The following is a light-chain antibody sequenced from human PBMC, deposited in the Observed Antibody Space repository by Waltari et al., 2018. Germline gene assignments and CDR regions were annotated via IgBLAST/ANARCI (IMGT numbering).Light chain of an antibody. Sequence: QSALTQPASVSGSPGQSITISCTRSSSDLGGYSFVSWYQQHPGKAPKLMIYDVSHRPSGVSTRFSGSKSCNTASLTISGLQPEDEADYYCSSYTSIIPPFLFGTGTKVTVL. CDR3: SSYTSIIPPFL. J-gene: IGLJ1*01. CDR1: SSDLGGYSF. V-gene: IGLV2-14*01. CDR2: DVS.